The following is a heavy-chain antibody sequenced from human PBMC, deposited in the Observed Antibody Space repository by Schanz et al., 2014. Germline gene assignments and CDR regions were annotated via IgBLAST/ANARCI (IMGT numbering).Heavy chain of an antibody. J-gene: IGHJ4*02. V-gene: IGHV3-23*04. Sequence: EVQLVESGGGLVQPGGSLRLSCAASGFTFSSYSMNWVRQAPGKGLEWVSSFNDGGVNKYYADSVKGRFTISRDNAENTLFLQMNSLRAEDTAVYYCARKVVDTSGGYYDNWGQGTLVTVSS. CDR3: ARKVVDTSGGYYDN. CDR2: FNDGGVNK. CDR1: GFTFSSYS. D-gene: IGHD2-15*01.